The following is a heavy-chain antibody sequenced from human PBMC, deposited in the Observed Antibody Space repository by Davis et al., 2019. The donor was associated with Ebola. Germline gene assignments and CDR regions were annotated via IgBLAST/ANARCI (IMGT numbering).Heavy chain of an antibody. CDR3: TTDADTMIGSFDI. D-gene: IGHD3-22*01. CDR2: ISYDGSNK. V-gene: IGHV3-30-3*01. CDR1: GFTFSSYA. J-gene: IGHJ3*02. Sequence: GESLKISCAASGFTFSSYAMHWVRQAPGKGLEWVAVISYDGSNKYYADSVKGRFTISRDNSKNTLYLQMNSLRAEDTAVYYCTTDADTMIGSFDIWGQGTMVTVSS.